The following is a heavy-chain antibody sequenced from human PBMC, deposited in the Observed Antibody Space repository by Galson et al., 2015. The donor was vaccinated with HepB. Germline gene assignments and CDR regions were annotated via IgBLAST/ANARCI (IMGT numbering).Heavy chain of an antibody. D-gene: IGHD2-2*01. Sequence: QSGAEVKKPGESLRISCKGSGYSFTSYWISWVRQMPGKGLEWMGRIDPSDSYTNYSPSFQGHVTISADKSISTAYLQWSSLKASDTAMYYCARSCSSTSCLHNWFDPWGQGTLVTVSS. CDR1: GYSFTSYW. V-gene: IGHV5-10-1*01. J-gene: IGHJ5*02. CDR2: IDPSDSYT. CDR3: ARSCSSTSCLHNWFDP.